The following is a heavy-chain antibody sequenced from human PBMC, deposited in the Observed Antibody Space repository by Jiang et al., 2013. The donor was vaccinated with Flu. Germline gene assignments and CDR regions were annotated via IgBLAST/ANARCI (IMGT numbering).Heavy chain of an antibody. CDR3: ARDYSSSWYHYYYYYGMDV. V-gene: IGHV7-4-1*01. J-gene: IGHJ6*02. CDR1: GYTFTSYA. D-gene: IGHD6-13*01. CDR2: INTNTGNP. Sequence: QSGSELKKPGASVKVSCKASGYTFTSYAMNWVRQAPGQGLEWMGWINTNTGNPTYAQGFTGRFVFSLDTSVSTAYLQICSLKAEDTAVYYCARDYSSSWYHYYYYYGMDVWAKGPRSPSP.